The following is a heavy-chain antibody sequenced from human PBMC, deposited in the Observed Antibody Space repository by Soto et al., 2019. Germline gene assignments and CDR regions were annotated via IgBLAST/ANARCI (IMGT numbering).Heavy chain of an antibody. J-gene: IGHJ5*02. CDR2: VENSGST. V-gene: IGHV4-61*01. CDR1: GGSVSSESYY. D-gene: IGHD2-21*01. Sequence: LSLTCSVSGGSVSSESYYWSWIRQTPGKGLEWIGNVENSGSTKYNPSLKSRATISVDTSKNQFSLKLSSVTGADTAVYYCARERGDSHWIDPWGQGTLATVS. CDR3: ARERGDSHWIDP.